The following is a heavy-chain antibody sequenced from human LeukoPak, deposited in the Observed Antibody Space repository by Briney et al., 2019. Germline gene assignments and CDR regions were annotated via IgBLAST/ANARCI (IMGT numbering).Heavy chain of an antibody. V-gene: IGHV3-7*01. CDR3: ARDDSPTLTGPAYYDAFDI. CDR1: GFTFSHYW. CDR2: IRRDGSQI. D-gene: IGHD4-11*01. Sequence: PGGSLRLSCAASGFTFSHYWMTWVRQAPGKGLEWVANIRRDGSQIHYVDSVKGRFTISRDNAKNSLSLQMNSLRAEDTAIYYCARDDSPTLTGPAYYDAFDIWGQGIMVTVSS. J-gene: IGHJ3*02.